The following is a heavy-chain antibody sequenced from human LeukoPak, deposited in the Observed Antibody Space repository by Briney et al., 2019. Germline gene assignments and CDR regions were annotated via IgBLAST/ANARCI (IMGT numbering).Heavy chain of an antibody. V-gene: IGHV3-23*01. Sequence: GGSLRLSCAASGFTSSSYAMSWVRQAPGKGLEWVSAIIGSGGSTYYEDSVKGRFTISRDNSKNTLYLEMNSLRAEDTAVYSCAKGGPRVATIGAFDYWGQGTLVTVSS. CDR2: IIGSGGST. CDR3: AKGGPRVATIGAFDY. CDR1: GFTSSSYA. J-gene: IGHJ4*02. D-gene: IGHD5-12*01.